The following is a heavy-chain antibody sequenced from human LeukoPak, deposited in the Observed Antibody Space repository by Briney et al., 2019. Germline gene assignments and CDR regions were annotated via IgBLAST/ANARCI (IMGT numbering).Heavy chain of an antibody. CDR2: INPNSGGT. CDR3: ARANALYCSSTSCLFDY. J-gene: IGHJ4*02. V-gene: IGHV1-2*02. Sequence: ASVKVSCKASGYTFTVYYMHWVRQAPGQGLEWMAWINPNSGGTYYAQNFHDRITMTRDTSISTAYMELSRLRSDDTAIYYCARANALYCSSTSCLFDYWGQGTLVTVSS. D-gene: IGHD2-2*01. CDR1: GYTFTVYY.